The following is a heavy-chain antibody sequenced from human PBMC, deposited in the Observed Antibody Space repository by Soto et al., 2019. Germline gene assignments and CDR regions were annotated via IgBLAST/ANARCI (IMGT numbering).Heavy chain of an antibody. J-gene: IGHJ5*02. V-gene: IGHV4-31*03. CDR2: LYYSGVT. Sequence: SETLSLTCIVSGDSISSGGYSWGWIRQHTGKGREWIGNLYYSGVTYYNPSLKRRATMSVDTSKNQFSLKLSSVTVAAPALYYCARDLRHFRFEPWGQGTLVTL. CDR1: GDSISSGGYS. D-gene: IGHD3-9*01. CDR3: ARDLRHFRFEP.